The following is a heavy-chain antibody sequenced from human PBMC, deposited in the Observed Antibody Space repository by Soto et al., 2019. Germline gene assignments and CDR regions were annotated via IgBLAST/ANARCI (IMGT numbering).Heavy chain of an antibody. J-gene: IGHJ6*02. D-gene: IGHD3-10*01. Sequence: GPSVKVSCKASGGTFSSYAISWVRQAPGQGLEWMGGIIPIFGTANYAQKFQGRVTITADESTSTAYMELSSLRSEDTAMYYCARSEWFGELLDGMDVWGQGTTVTVSS. CDR1: GGTFSSYA. CDR3: ARSEWFGELLDGMDV. CDR2: IIPIFGTA. V-gene: IGHV1-69*13.